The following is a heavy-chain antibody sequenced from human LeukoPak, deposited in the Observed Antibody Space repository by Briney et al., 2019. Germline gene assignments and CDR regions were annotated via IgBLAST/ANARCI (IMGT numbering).Heavy chain of an antibody. CDR2: ISVYNGNT. D-gene: IGHD2-8*01. Sequence: ASVKVSCKASGYTFTDYGISWVRQAPGQGLEWMGWISVYNGNTNYAQKFQGRVTMTTDTSTTTAYMELRSLRSDDTAVYYWARDGTMVDAWGQGTLVTVSS. J-gene: IGHJ4*02. CDR3: ARDGTMVDA. V-gene: IGHV1-18*01. CDR1: GYTFTDYG.